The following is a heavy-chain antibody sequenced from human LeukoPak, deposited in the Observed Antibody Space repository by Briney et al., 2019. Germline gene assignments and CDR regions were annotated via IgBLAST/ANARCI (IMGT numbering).Heavy chain of an antibody. CDR3: ARDPPPGRVVITSPVYY. CDR1: GFTFSSYS. J-gene: IGHJ4*02. CDR2: ISSSSSYI. Sequence: GGSLRLSCAASGFTFSSYSMNWVRQAPGKGLEWVSSISSSSSYIYYADSVNGRFTISRDTANTSLYLQMNSLRAEDTAVYYCARDPPPGRVVITSPVYYWGQGTLVTVSS. D-gene: IGHD3-22*01. V-gene: IGHV3-21*01.